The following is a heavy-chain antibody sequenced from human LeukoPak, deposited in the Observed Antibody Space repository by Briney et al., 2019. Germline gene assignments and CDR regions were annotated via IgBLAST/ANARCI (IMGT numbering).Heavy chain of an antibody. CDR2: VRYDGSNE. CDR3: ARDGGYSYGYPLDY. V-gene: IGHV3-30*02. CDR1: GFVFSDYG. Sequence: PGGSLRLSCAASGFVFSDYGMHWVRQAPGKGLEWVAFVRYDGSNEYYADSMKGRFTISRDNSKNTLYLQMNNLRAEDTAVYYCARDGGYSYGYPLDYWGQGTLVTVSS. J-gene: IGHJ4*02. D-gene: IGHD5-18*01.